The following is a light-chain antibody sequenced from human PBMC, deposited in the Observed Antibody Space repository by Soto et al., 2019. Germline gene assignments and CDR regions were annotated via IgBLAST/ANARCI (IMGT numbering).Light chain of an antibody. V-gene: IGKV3-20*01. CDR2: GAS. CDR3: QQYGISPPYT. CDR1: QSVASNY. Sequence: EIVLTQSPGTLSLSPGERATLSCRASQSVASNYLAWYQQKPGQTPRLLIYGASNRATDIPDRFSGSWSGTYFTLTISSLEPEDFAVYYCQQYGISPPYTIGQGTKLEIK. J-gene: IGKJ2*01.